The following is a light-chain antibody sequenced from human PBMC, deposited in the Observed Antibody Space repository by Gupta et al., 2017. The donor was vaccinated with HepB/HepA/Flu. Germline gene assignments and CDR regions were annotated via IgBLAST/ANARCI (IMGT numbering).Light chain of an antibody. J-gene: IGLJ1*01. CDR2: HVT. Sequence: QAALTQPASVSESPGQSIPLSCTGTNSDVGAYNYVSWYQQHPGKAPKLIIYHVTNRPSVVSDRFPGSKSDNTASLTISGLQAEDEADYYCNSYTSSTTYVFGTGTKVTVL. V-gene: IGLV2-14*03. CDR1: NSDVGAYNY. CDR3: NSYTSSTTYV.